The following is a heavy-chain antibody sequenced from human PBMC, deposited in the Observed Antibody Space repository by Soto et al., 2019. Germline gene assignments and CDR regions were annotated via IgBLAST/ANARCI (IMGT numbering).Heavy chain of an antibody. CDR2: TNGDGSGT. CDR3: VKVLARGVGVPRFYFDS. V-gene: IGHV3-74*01. CDR1: GFTFSNFW. D-gene: IGHD5-12*01. Sequence: GGSLRLSCAASGFTFSNFWMHWVRQAPGKGLEWVSRTNGDGSGTHYADSVRGRFTISRDNAKNTLFLQVDSLRAEDTAVYYCVKVLARGVGVPRFYFDSWGQGTLVTVSS. J-gene: IGHJ4*02.